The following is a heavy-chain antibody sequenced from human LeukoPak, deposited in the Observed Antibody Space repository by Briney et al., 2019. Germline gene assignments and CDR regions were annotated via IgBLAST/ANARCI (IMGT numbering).Heavy chain of an antibody. D-gene: IGHD6-19*01. CDR3: TKDNRRHYTSGPNPDSLH. V-gene: IGHV3-9*01. J-gene: IGHJ4*02. Sequence: PGRSLRLSCAGSGFIFNNYAMHWDRQPPGKGLEWVSGIGWNSGSIDYADSVKGRFTISRDNAKNSMELQMNRLRVEDTAFYYCTKDNRRHYTSGPNPDSLHWGQGALVTVSS. CDR1: GFIFNNYA. CDR2: IGWNSGSI.